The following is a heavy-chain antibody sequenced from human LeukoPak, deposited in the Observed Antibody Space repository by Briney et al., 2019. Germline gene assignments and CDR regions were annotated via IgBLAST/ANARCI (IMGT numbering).Heavy chain of an antibody. CDR1: GGSISSSSYY. Sequence: SETLSLTCTVSGGSISSSSYYWGWIRQPPGKGLEWVGSINYSGRTYSNPSLKSRVTISVYTSKNQFSLKLRSVTAADTAVYYCARPINDYGDSDYWGQGTLVTVSS. V-gene: IGHV4-39*01. CDR3: ARPINDYGDSDY. J-gene: IGHJ4*02. D-gene: IGHD4-17*01. CDR2: INYSGRT.